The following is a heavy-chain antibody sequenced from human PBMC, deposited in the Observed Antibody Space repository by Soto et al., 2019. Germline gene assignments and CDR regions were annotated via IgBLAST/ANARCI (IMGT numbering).Heavy chain of an antibody. CDR2: INSDGSST. D-gene: IGHD6-13*01. V-gene: IGHV3-74*01. CDR3: ARTMEAAGGDLDY. Sequence: EVQLVESGGGLVQPGGSLRLSCAASGFTFSNYWMHWVRQAPGNGLVWVSRINSDGSSTSYADSVKGRFTISRDNAKNPLHLYMNSPRADDTAVYYWARTMEAAGGDLDYWGQGTLVTVSS. CDR1: GFTFSNYW. J-gene: IGHJ4*02.